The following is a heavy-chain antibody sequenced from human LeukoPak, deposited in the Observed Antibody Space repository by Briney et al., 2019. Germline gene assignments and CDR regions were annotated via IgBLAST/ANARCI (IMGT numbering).Heavy chain of an antibody. D-gene: IGHD3-22*01. J-gene: IGHJ4*02. CDR2: ISYDGSNK. CDR1: SFTISTYA. Sequence: GGSLRLSCAASSFTISTYAMHWVRQAPGKGLERVAVISYDGSNKYYADSVKGRFTISRDHSKNTLYLQMNSLRAEDTAVYYCARSMMGVVIDSYFDYWGQGTLVTVSS. V-gene: IGHV3-30*04. CDR3: ARSMMGVVIDSYFDY.